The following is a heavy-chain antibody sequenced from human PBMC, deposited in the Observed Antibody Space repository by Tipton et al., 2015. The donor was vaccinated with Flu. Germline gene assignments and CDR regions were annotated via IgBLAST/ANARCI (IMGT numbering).Heavy chain of an antibody. CDR1: GDSISSGYY. D-gene: IGHD3-10*01. CDR3: ARSTYHYGSGSSDY. V-gene: IGHV4-38-2*01. J-gene: IGHJ4*02. CDR2: IHRSRST. Sequence: TLSLTCAVSGDSISSGYYWGWIRQPPGRGLEWIGTIHRSRSTKYNPSLKSRVTISVDTAKNQFSQRLSSVTAADTAVYYCARSTYHYGSGSSDYWGQGTLVTVSS.